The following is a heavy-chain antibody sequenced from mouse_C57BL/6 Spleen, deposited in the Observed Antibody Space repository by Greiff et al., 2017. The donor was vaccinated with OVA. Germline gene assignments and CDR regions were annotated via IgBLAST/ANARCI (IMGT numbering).Heavy chain of an antibody. CDR1: GYAFRSSW. D-gene: IGHD4-1*01. V-gene: IGHV1-82*01. J-gene: IGHJ3*01. Sequence: VKVVESGPELVKPGASVKISCKASGYAFRSSWMNWVKQRPGKGLEWIGRIYPGDGDTNYNGKFKGKATLTADKSSSTAYMQLSSLTSEDSAVYFCAITGKGAYWGQGTLVTVSA. CDR3: AITGKGAY. CDR2: IYPGDGDT.